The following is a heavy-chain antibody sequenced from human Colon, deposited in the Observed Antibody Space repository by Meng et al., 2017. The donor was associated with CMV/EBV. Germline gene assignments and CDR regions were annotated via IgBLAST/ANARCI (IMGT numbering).Heavy chain of an antibody. V-gene: IGHV3-43*01. CDR2: ITWDGGRT. CDR3: AKDAYGSGSHYDF. J-gene: IGHJ4*02. CDR1: GSKLGDYN. D-gene: IGHD3-10*01. Sequence: GESLKFSCVASGSKLGDYNMHWVRQAPGKGLEWVSFITWDGGRTYYADSVKGRFTISRDNSKNSLYLQMDSLTTEDTAFYYCAKDAYGSGSHYDFWGQGTLVTVSS.